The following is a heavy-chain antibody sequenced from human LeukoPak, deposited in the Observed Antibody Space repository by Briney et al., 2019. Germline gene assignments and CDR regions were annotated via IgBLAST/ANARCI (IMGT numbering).Heavy chain of an antibody. D-gene: IGHD3-10*01. CDR2: IYSGGST. CDR1: GFTVSSNY. Sequence: GSLRLSCAASGFTVSSNYMSWVRQAPGKGLEWVSVIYSGGSTYYADSVKGRFTISRDNSKNTLYLQMNSLRAEDTAVYYCARASYGSGSYYKSKIYYYYGMDVWGQGTTVTVSS. J-gene: IGHJ6*02. CDR3: ARASYGSGSYYKSKIYYYYGMDV. V-gene: IGHV3-66*01.